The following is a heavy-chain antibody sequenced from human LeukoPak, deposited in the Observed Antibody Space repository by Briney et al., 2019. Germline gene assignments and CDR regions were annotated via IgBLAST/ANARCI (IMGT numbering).Heavy chain of an antibody. V-gene: IGHV1-18*01. CDR3: ARPMYGSGTYSFDY. CDR2: ISAYNGNT. J-gene: IGHJ4*02. D-gene: IGHD3-10*01. CDR1: GYTFTSYG. Sequence: GASVKVSCKASGYTFTSYGISWVRQAPGQGLEWMGWISAYNGNTNYAQKLQSRVTMTTDTSTSTAYMELRSLRSDDTAVYYCARPMYGSGTYSFDYWGQGTLVTVSS.